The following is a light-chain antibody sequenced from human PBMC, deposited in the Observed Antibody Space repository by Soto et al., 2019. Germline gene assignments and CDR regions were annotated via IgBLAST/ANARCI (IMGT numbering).Light chain of an antibody. CDR2: AAS. CDR1: QGISSY. J-gene: IGKJ4*01. V-gene: IGKV1-9*01. CDR3: QQLNSYPFLP. Sequence: EIQLTQSPSFLSASVGDRVTITCRASQGISSYLAWYQQKPGKAPKLLIYAASTLQSGVPSRFSGSGSGKEFTLTISSLQPEDFATYYCQQLNSYPFLPFGGGTKVEIK.